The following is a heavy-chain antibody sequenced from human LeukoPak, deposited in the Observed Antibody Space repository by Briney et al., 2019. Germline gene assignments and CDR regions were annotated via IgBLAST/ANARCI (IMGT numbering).Heavy chain of an antibody. Sequence: GRSLRLSCAASGFTFSSYAMHWVRQAPGKGLEWVAVISYDGSNKYYADSVKGRFTIPRDNSKNTLYLQMNSLRAEDTAVYYCARDGRGSRDGYSGDYWGQGTLVTVSS. CDR2: ISYDGSNK. D-gene: IGHD5-24*01. V-gene: IGHV3-30*01. CDR3: ARDGRGSRDGYSGDY. J-gene: IGHJ4*02. CDR1: GFTFSSYA.